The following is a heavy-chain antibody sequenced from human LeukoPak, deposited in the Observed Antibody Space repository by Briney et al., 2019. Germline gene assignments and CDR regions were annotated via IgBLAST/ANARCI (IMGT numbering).Heavy chain of an antibody. CDR2: IYYSGST. Sequence: SETLSLTCTVSGGSISSYYWSWIRQPPGKGLEWIGYIYYSGSTNYNPSLKSRVTISVDTSKNQFSLKLSSATAADTAVYYCARHSSSWSAHYFDYWGQGTLVTVSS. J-gene: IGHJ4*02. D-gene: IGHD6-13*01. CDR1: GGSISSYY. CDR3: ARHSSSWSAHYFDY. V-gene: IGHV4-59*08.